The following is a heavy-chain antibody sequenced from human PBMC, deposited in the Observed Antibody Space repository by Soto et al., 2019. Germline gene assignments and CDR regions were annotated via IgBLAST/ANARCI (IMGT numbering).Heavy chain of an antibody. D-gene: IGHD3-3*01. V-gene: IGHV3-13*01. J-gene: IGHJ6*02. CDR3: ARRYYDFWSGYYYYGMDV. CDR1: GFTFSSYD. CDR2: IGTAGDT. Sequence: GGSLRLSCAASGFTFSSYDMHWVRQATGKGLEWVSAIGTAGDTYYPGSVKGRFTISRENSKNTLYLQMNSLRAEDTAVYYCARRYYDFWSGYYYYGMDVWGQGTTVTVSS.